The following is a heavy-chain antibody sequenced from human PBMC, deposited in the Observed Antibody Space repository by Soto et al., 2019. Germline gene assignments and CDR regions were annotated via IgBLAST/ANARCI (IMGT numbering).Heavy chain of an antibody. D-gene: IGHD3-22*01. CDR2: INPNSGGT. V-gene: IGHV1-2*04. Sequence: ASVKVSCKASGYTFTGYYMHWVRQAPGQGLEWMGWINPNSGGTNYAQKLQGWVTMTRDTSISTAYMELSRLRSDDTAVYYCARATYYYDSSGYYSFDFDYWGQGTLVTV. CDR3: ARATYYYDSSGYYSFDFDY. CDR1: GYTFTGYY. J-gene: IGHJ4*02.